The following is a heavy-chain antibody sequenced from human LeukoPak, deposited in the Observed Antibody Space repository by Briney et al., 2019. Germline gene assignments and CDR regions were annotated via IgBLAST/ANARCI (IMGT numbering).Heavy chain of an antibody. CDR2: IDPNGNT. V-gene: IGHV4-39*07. J-gene: IGHJ5*02. CDR1: GVSISRTTYY. CDR3: ARGRVSNDFRSGYSHNWFDP. Sequence: PSETLSLTCTLAGVSISRTTYYWAWIRQSPGRGLEWIGEIDPNGNTKYNPSLETRVTISLDTSKNQFSLRLSSVTAADTAVYYCARGRVSNDFRSGYSHNWFDPWGQGALVAVSS. D-gene: IGHD3-3*01.